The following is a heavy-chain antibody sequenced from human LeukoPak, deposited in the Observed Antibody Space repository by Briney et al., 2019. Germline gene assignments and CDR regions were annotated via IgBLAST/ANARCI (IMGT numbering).Heavy chain of an antibody. V-gene: IGHV3-74*01. CDR3: VRDGDDYNFDY. CDR1: GFTFRNYW. Sequence: GGSLRLSCAASGFTFRNYWMHWVRQAPGKGLVWVSRVKGDGSFTDYADSVKGRFTISRDNAKNTLYLQMYSLRPEDTAAYYCVRDGDDYNFDYWGQGSLVTVSS. J-gene: IGHJ4*02. D-gene: IGHD5-24*01. CDR2: VKGDGSFT.